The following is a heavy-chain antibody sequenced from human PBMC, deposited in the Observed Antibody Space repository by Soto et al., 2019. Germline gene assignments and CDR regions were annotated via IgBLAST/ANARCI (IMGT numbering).Heavy chain of an antibody. CDR2: IYHSGST. CDR1: GYSISTGFN. J-gene: IGHJ4*02. Sequence: SETLSLTCAVSGYSISTGFNWAWIRQPPGKGLEWIGSIYHSGSTYYNLSLKSRVTISSDASKNQISLKLSSVTAADTALYYCATTYGSGSYFRGDYWGQGTLVTVSS. CDR3: ATTYGSGSYFRGDY. V-gene: IGHV4-38-2*01. D-gene: IGHD3-10*01.